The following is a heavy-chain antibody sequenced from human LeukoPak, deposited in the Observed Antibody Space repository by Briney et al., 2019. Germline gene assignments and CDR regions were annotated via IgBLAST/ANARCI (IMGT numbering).Heavy chain of an antibody. D-gene: IGHD6-13*01. CDR1: GYTFTSYG. J-gene: IGHJ4*02. CDR3: ARDRRAAAPDY. V-gene: IGHV1-18*01. Sequence: ASVKVSCKASGYTFTSYGISWVRQAPGQGLEWMGWISAFNGNTNYAQKLQGRVTMTTDTSTSTAYMGLRSLRSDDTAVCYCARDRRAAAPDYWGQGTLVTVSS. CDR2: ISAFNGNT.